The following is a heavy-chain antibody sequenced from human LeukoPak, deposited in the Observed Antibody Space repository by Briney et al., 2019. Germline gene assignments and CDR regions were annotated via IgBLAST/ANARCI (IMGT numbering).Heavy chain of an antibody. V-gene: IGHV4-59*08. CDR2: IYYSGST. D-gene: IGHD1-1*01. CDR1: GGSISSYY. CDR3: ARQENNWNDRRGRHNWFDP. Sequence: SETLSLTCTVSGGSISSYYWSWIRQPPGKGLEWIGYIYYSGSTNYNPSLKSRVTISVDTSKNQFSLKLSSVTAADTAVHYCARQENNWNDRRGRHNWFDPWGQGTLVTVSS. J-gene: IGHJ5*02.